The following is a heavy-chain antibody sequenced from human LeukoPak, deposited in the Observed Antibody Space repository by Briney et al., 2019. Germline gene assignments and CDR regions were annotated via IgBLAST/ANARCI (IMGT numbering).Heavy chain of an antibody. V-gene: IGHV3-15*01. J-gene: IGHJ4*02. D-gene: IGHD5-24*01. Sequence: GGSLRLSCAASGFTFSHAWMTWVRQAPGKGLVWVGRIKSKTDGGTTDYAAPVKGRFTISSDYSKNTLYLQMNSLKTEDTAVYYCTTELGYTGPASLDYWGQGALVTVSS. CDR3: TTELGYTGPASLDY. CDR1: GFTFSHAW. CDR2: IKSKTDGGTT.